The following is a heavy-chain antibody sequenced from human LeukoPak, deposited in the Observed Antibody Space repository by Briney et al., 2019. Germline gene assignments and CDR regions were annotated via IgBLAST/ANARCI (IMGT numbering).Heavy chain of an antibody. J-gene: IGHJ4*02. CDR3: ARIRPPMVRGVEYDY. CDR1: GFTFSSYA. D-gene: IGHD3-10*01. CDR2: ISSNGGST. Sequence: GGSLRLSCAASGFTFSSYAMHWVRQAPGKGLEYVSAISSNGGSTYYANSVKGRFTISRDNSKNTLYLQMGSLRAEDMAGYYCARIRPPMVRGVEYDYWGQGTLVTVSS. V-gene: IGHV3-64*01.